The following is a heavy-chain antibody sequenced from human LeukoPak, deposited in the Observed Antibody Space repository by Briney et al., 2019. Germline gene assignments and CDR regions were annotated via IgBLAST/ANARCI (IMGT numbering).Heavy chain of an antibody. D-gene: IGHD1-20*01. Sequence: GGSLRLSCVASRFTFSTYNIHWVRQAPGKGLEWVSTISSSGSDYKYYADSVKGRFTISRDNADNSLYLQMNSLRAEDTAVYFCARGTNWSPLDFDYWGQGTQVTVSS. CDR3: ARGTNWSPLDFDY. CDR1: RFTFSTYN. J-gene: IGHJ4*02. CDR2: ISSSGSDYK. V-gene: IGHV3-21*01.